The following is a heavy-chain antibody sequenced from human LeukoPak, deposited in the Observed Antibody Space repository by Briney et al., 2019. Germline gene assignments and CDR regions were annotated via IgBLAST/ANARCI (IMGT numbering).Heavy chain of an antibody. D-gene: IGHD3-10*01. J-gene: IGHJ5*02. CDR1: GDGVSGNRPA. CDR3: ARDLTGLFDP. Sequence: SQTPSLTCAISGDGVSGNRPAWNWIRQSPWRGLEWLGRTYYRSKRYNDYAVSVRCRITINPDTSKSQFSLQLNSMTPEDTAVYYWARDLTGLFDPWGQGTLVSVSS. CDR2: TYYRSKRYN. V-gene: IGHV6-1*01.